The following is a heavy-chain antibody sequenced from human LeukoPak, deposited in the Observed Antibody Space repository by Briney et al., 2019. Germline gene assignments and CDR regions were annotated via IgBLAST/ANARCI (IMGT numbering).Heavy chain of an antibody. D-gene: IGHD2-15*01. Sequence: SETLSLTCAVYGGSFSGYYWSWIRQPPGKGLEWIGEINHSGSTNYNPSLKSRVTISVDTSKNQFSLKLSSVTAADTAVYYCARGPASTSGDGLRWFAPWGQGTLVTVAS. J-gene: IGHJ5*02. V-gene: IGHV4-34*01. CDR2: INHSGST. CDR1: GGSFSGYY. CDR3: ARGPASTSGDGLRWFAP.